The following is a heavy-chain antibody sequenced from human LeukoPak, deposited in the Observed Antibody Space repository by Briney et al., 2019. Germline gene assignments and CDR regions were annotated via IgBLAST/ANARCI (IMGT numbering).Heavy chain of an antibody. CDR1: GGSISSSSYY. D-gene: IGHD1-26*01. Sequence: PSETLSLTCTVSGGSISSSSYYWGWIRQPPGKGLEWIGSIYYSGSTYYNPSLKSRVTIPVDTSKNQFSLKLSSVTAADTAVYYCARQWANWFDPWGQGTLVTVSS. CDR3: ARQWANWFDP. CDR2: IYYSGST. J-gene: IGHJ5*02. V-gene: IGHV4-39*01.